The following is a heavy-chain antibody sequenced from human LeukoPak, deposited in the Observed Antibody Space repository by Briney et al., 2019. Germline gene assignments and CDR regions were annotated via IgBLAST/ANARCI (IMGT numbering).Heavy chain of an antibody. V-gene: IGHV3-23*01. D-gene: IGHD5-12*01. CDR1: GFSFSSYA. CDR3: AKARIAATIYPKEVNFDY. J-gene: IGHJ4*02. Sequence: GGSLRLSCAASGFSFSSYAMSWVRQAPGKELEWVSTITGGGGSTYYADSVKGRFTISRDNSKDTFYLQMNSLRVEDTAVYYCAKARIAATIYPKEVNFDYWGQGTLVTVSS. CDR2: ITGGGGST.